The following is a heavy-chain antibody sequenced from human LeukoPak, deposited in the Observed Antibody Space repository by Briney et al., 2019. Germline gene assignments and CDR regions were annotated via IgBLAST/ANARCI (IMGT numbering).Heavy chain of an antibody. CDR3: ARGAPIRVAVAATFDP. J-gene: IGHJ5*02. Sequence: ASVKVSCKTSGFAFTTYTMHWVRQAPGQRLEWMGWINAANGNTQYSQKFQGRVTITRDTSASTAYMELSSLRSEDTAVYYCARGAPIRVAVAATFDPWGQGTLVTVPS. V-gene: IGHV1-3*01. CDR2: INAANGNT. D-gene: IGHD6-19*01. CDR1: GFAFTTYT.